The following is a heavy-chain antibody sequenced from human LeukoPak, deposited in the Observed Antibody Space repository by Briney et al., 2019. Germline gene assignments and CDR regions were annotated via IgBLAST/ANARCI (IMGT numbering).Heavy chain of an antibody. V-gene: IGHV3-74*01. CDR1: GFTFSHYW. CDR2: INNDGSST. Sequence: GGSLRLSCAASGFTFSHYWMHWVRQVPGKGLVWVSHINNDGSSTAYADSVKGRFTISRDNAKNTLYLQMNSLGAEDTAVYYCATAPGSMVRGVIAPGFAFDIWGQGTMVTVSS. D-gene: IGHD3-10*01. CDR3: ATAPGSMVRGVIAPGFAFDI. J-gene: IGHJ3*02.